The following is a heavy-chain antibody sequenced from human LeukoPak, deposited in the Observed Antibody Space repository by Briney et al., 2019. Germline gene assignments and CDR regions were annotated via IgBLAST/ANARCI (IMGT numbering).Heavy chain of an antibody. V-gene: IGHV3-74*01. J-gene: IGHJ4*02. CDR1: GFTFSNYW. Sequence: PGGSLRLSCAASGFTFSNYWIHWVRQAPGKGLVWVSRISSDGSITNYADSVKGRFTISRDNAKNTLHLQMNSLRAEDTAVYYCARDRGPRTGSMVREAYDNWGQGTLVTVSS. CDR3: ARDRGPRTGSMVREAYDN. D-gene: IGHD3-10*01. CDR2: ISSDGSIT.